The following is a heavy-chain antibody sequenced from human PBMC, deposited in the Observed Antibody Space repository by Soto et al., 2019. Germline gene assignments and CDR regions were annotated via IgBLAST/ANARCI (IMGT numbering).Heavy chain of an antibody. V-gene: IGHV3-21*01. D-gene: IGHD3-22*01. J-gene: IGHJ3*02. CDR2: ISSSSSYI. CDR3: ARGYHYYDSSGYDKWDAFDI. CDR1: GFTFSSYS. Sequence: EVQLVESGGGLVKPGGSLRLSCAASGFTFSSYSMNWVRQAPGKGLEWVSSISSSSSYIYYADSVKGRFTISRANAKNSLYLQMNSLRAEDTAVYYCARGYHYYDSSGYDKWDAFDIWGQGTMVTVSS.